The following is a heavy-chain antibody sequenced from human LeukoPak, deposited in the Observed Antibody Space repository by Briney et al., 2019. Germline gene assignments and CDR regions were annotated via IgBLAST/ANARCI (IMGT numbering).Heavy chain of an antibody. CDR2: ISGSGGST. J-gene: IGHJ5*02. D-gene: IGHD4-17*01. CDR3: ARDTGDPTHDYGDYDWFDP. Sequence: GGSLRLSCAASGFTFSSYAMSWVRQAPGKGLEWVSAISGSGGSTYYADSVKGRFTISRDNSKNTLYLQMNSLRAEDTAVYYCARDTGDPTHDYGDYDWFDPWGQGTLVTVSS. CDR1: GFTFSSYA. V-gene: IGHV3-23*01.